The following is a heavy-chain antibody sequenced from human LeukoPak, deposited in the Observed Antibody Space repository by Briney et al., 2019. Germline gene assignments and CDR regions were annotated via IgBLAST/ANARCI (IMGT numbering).Heavy chain of an antibody. D-gene: IGHD2-15*01. J-gene: IGHJ5*02. CDR1: GYTFTGYY. CDR2: INPNSGGT. V-gene: IGHV1-2*02. Sequence: ASVKVSCKASGYTFTGYYMHWVRQAPGQGLEWMGWINPNSGGTNYAQKFQGRVTMTRDTSISTAYMELSRLRSDDTAVYYCARGPLEYCSGGTCYSGRNWFDPWGQGTLVTASS. CDR3: ARGPLEYCSGGTCYSGRNWFDP.